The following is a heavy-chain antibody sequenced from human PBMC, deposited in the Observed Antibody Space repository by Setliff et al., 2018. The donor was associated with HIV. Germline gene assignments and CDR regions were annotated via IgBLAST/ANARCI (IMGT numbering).Heavy chain of an antibody. D-gene: IGHD5-12*01. CDR2: IYPGGARR. J-gene: IGHJ4*02. V-gene: IGHV1-46*01. CDR1: EYTLSTYA. Sequence: ASVKVSCKASEYTLSTYALNWVRQAPGQGLEWMGIIYPGGARRSYAQKFQGRVTMTWDTSTSTVYMELSSLRSEDTAFYYCARSAHDSETGYWGQGTLVTVSS. CDR3: ARSAHDSETGY.